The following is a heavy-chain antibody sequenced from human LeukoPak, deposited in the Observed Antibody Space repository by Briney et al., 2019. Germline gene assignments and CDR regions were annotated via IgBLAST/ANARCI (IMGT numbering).Heavy chain of an antibody. CDR2: ISSSDQT. CDR1: GFIFSSYA. Sequence: SGGSLRLSCAASGFIFSSYAMSWVRQAPGKGLEWVSGISSSDQTYYADSVKGRFTISRDTSKTTLFLQMNNRRADDPAVTFRAKRPAYGSVWAYDYWGQGTLVTVSS. CDR3: AKRPAYGSVWAYDY. D-gene: IGHD6-25*01. J-gene: IGHJ4*02. V-gene: IGHV3-23*01.